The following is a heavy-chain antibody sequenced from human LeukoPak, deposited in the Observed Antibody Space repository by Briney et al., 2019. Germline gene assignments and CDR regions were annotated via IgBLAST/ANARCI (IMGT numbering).Heavy chain of an antibody. D-gene: IGHD3-16*01. J-gene: IGHJ6*03. V-gene: IGHV4-39*07. Sequence: ASETLSLTCTVSGGSISSSSYYWGWIRQPPGKGLEWIGSIYYSGSTYYNPSLKSRVTISVDTSKNQFSLKLSSVTAADTAVYYCARDHGDYYYYYMDVWGKGTTVTVSS. CDR1: GGSISSSSYY. CDR3: ARDHGDYYYYYMDV. CDR2: IYYSGST.